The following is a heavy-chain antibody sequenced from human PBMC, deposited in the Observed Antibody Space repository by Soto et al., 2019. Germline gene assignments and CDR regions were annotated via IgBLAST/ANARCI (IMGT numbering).Heavy chain of an antibody. CDR2: IYYSGST. Sequence: PSETLSLTCTVSCVSISSYYWSWIRQPPGKGLEWIGYIYYSGSTNYNPSLKSRVTISVDTSKNQFSLKLSSVTAADTAVYYCARQVVAAAGTGIDYWGQGTLVTVSS. J-gene: IGHJ4*02. CDR1: CVSISSYY. CDR3: ARQVVAAAGTGIDY. D-gene: IGHD6-13*01. V-gene: IGHV4-59*08.